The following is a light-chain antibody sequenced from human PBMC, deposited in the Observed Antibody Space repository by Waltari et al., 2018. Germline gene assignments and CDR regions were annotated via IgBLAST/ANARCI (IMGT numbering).Light chain of an antibody. CDR1: ALPRQF. CDR2: KDT. CDR3: QAADASGTYKL. J-gene: IGLJ2*01. V-gene: IGLV3-25*03. Sequence: SSELTQPPSVSVSPGQTARITCSGDALPRQFASWYQQKPGQAAVIVLYKDTGRPSEIPERFSGSSSGTTVTLTISGVQAEDEADNYCQAADASGTYKLFGGGTKLTVL.